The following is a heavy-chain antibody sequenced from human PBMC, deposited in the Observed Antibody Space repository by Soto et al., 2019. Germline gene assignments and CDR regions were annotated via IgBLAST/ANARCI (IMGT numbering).Heavy chain of an antibody. D-gene: IGHD7-27*01. V-gene: IGHV1-3*01. J-gene: IGHJ4*02. CDR1: GYSFFSYD. CDR2: INAGYGNT. CDR3: ARDTGDGTFDF. Sequence: ASVQVSCKASGYSFFSYDMHWVRQAPGQRLEWMGWINAGYGNTKSSQKFQDRVTISRDTSASTAYIELNSLRSEDTAVYYGARDTGDGTFDFWGQGTLVTVSS.